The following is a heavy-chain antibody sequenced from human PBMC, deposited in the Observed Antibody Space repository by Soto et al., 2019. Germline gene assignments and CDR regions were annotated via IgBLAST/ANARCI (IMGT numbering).Heavy chain of an antibody. J-gene: IGHJ4*02. CDR2: IYYSGST. Sequence: SETLSLTCTASGGSISSYYWSWIRQPPGKGLEWIGYIYYSGSTNYNPSLKSRVTISVDTSKNQFSLKLSSVTAADTAVYYCARGLASSWYDYWGQGTLVTVSS. CDR1: GGSISSYY. CDR3: ARGLASSWYDY. D-gene: IGHD6-13*01. V-gene: IGHV4-59*01.